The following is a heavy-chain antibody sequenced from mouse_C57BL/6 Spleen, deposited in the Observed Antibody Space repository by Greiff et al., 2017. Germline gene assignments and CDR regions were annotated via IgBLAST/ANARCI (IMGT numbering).Heavy chain of an antibody. CDR1: GFTFTGYY. CDR3: ARSPHYYEFDGNNFDY. J-gene: IGHJ2*03. D-gene: IGHD2-4*01. V-gene: IGHV7-3*01. CDR2: IRNKANGYTT. Sequence: EVKLVESGGGLVQPGGSLSLSCAASGFTFTGYYMSWVRQPPGKALEWLGFIRNKANGYTTEYKASVQGRFTISRDTSQSILYLQMNALRAEDSATYYCARSPHYYEFDGNNFDYWGQGTSLTVSS.